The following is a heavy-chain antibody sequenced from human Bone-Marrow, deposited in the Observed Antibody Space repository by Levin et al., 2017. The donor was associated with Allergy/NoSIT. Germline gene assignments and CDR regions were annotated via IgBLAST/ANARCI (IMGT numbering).Heavy chain of an antibody. Sequence: GASVKVSCKASGYIFASYYIHWLRQAPGKGLEWLGLINPSGGALRYAQRLQGRVAMTRDTPTRTVYMDLSSLRSEDTAVYYCARPLDQGGHSGYDSWGQGTQVTVSS. CDR3: ARPLDQGGHSGYDS. CDR1: GYIFASYY. J-gene: IGHJ4*02. CDR2: INPSGGAL. D-gene: IGHD2-15*01. V-gene: IGHV1-46*01.